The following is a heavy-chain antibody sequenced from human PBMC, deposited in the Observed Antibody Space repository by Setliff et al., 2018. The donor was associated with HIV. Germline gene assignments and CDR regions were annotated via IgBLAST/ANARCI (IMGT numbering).Heavy chain of an antibody. D-gene: IGHD5-18*01. V-gene: IGHV1-3*01. CDR1: GYRFTGFA. Sequence: WASVKVSCKASGYRFTGFAIHWVRQAPGQRFEWMGWINAGTGNTKYSQKFQDRVTISRDIHANTAYMELSSLRSEDTAIYYCARSLRDYSYGSPDYWGPGTLVTVSS. CDR2: INAGTGNT. CDR3: ARSLRDYSYGSPDY. J-gene: IGHJ4*02.